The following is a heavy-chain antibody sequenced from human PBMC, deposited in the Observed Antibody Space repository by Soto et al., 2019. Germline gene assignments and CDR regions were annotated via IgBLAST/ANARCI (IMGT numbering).Heavy chain of an antibody. CDR2: INPIVSMS. J-gene: IGHJ4*02. Sequence: QVQLVQSGTEVKKPGSSEKVSCKASGDTFSFYTINWVRQAPGLGLEWVGRINPIVSMSNYAQKFQGRVSMTANKSTTTGYMELRSLRSDDTAMYFCAASYGSGYRAFDYWGQGALVIVSS. D-gene: IGHD3-10*01. V-gene: IGHV1-69*02. CDR3: AASYGSGYRAFDY. CDR1: GDTFSFYT.